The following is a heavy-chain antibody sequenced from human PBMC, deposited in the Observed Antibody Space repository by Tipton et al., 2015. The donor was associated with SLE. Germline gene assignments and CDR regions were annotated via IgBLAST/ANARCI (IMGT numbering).Heavy chain of an antibody. V-gene: IGHV4-34*01. D-gene: IGHD3-22*01. J-gene: IGHJ3*01. CDR2: INHSGYT. CDR1: GGSFSGHY. CDR3: ATSLNYYDSSGPEG. Sequence: TLSLTCAVYGGSFSGHYWSWIRQTPGKGLEWIGEINHSGYTNFNPSLKSRVTISVDTSKNQFSLRLSSVTAADTAVYYCATSLNYYDSSGPEGWGQGTMVTVSS.